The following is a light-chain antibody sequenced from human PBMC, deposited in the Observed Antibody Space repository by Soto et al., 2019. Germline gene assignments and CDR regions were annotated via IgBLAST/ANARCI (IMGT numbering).Light chain of an antibody. Sequence: QSVLTQPPSMSGAPGQRVTISCTGSSSNIGAGYDVHWYQQLPGTAPKLLIFGNTNRPSGVPDRFSGSKSGTSASLAITGLQTEDEADYYCHSYDSSLSASIFGGGTKLTVL. CDR1: SSNIGAGYD. J-gene: IGLJ2*01. CDR2: GNT. CDR3: HSYDSSLSASI. V-gene: IGLV1-40*01.